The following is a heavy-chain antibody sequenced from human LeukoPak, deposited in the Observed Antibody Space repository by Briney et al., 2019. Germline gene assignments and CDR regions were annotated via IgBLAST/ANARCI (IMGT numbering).Heavy chain of an antibody. V-gene: IGHV3-53*01. Sequence: PGGSLRLSCAASGFTVSSNYMSWVRQAPGKGLEWVSVIYSGGSTYYADSVKGRFTISRDNSKNTLYLQMNSLRAEDTAVYYCASQKQPRIAVAGFGYWGQGTLVTVSS. J-gene: IGHJ4*02. CDR2: IYSGGST. CDR3: ASQKQPRIAVAGFGY. CDR1: GFTVSSNY. D-gene: IGHD6-19*01.